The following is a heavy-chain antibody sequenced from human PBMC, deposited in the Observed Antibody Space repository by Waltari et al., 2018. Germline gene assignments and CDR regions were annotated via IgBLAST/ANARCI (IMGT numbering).Heavy chain of an antibody. V-gene: IGHV3-48*01. J-gene: IGHJ6*02. D-gene: IGHD4-17*01. Sequence: EVQLVESGGGLVQPGGSLRLSCAASGFTFSSYSMNWVRQAPGKGLEWVSYISSSSSTIYYADSVKGRFTISRDNAKNSLYLQMNSLRAEDTAVYYCARDQKAYGDTYYYGMDVWGQGTTVTVSS. CDR1: GFTFSSYS. CDR2: ISSSSSTI. CDR3: ARDQKAYGDTYYYGMDV.